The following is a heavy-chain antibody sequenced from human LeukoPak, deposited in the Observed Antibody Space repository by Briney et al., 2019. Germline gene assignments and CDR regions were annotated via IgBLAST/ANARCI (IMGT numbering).Heavy chain of an antibody. Sequence: PSETLSLTWTVSVXSLNSYYGRWIRQPPGKGLEWIAYIYCNESTNYNPSLKSRVTISVDTSKNQFCLKLRSVTAADTAVYYCARGRILYFDYYYGMDVWGQGTTVTVSS. D-gene: IGHD3-9*01. V-gene: IGHV4-59*01. CDR1: VXSLNSYY. CDR3: ARGRILYFDYYYGMDV. J-gene: IGHJ6*02. CDR2: IYCNEST.